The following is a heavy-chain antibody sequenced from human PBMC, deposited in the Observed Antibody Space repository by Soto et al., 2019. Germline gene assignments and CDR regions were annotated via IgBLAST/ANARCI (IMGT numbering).Heavy chain of an antibody. D-gene: IGHD6-13*01. J-gene: IGHJ4*02. Sequence: VGSLRLSCAASGFTFSDYYMSWIRQAPGKGLEWVSYISSSGSTIYYADSVKGRFTISRDNAKNSLYLQMNSLRAEDTAVYYCARDPTAAGTVGLFDYWGQGTLVTVSS. CDR2: ISSSGSTI. V-gene: IGHV3-11*01. CDR3: ARDPTAAGTVGLFDY. CDR1: GFTFSDYY.